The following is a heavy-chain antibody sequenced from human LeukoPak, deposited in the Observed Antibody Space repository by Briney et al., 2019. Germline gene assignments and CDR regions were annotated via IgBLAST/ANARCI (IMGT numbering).Heavy chain of an antibody. Sequence: GASVKVSCKVSGYTLTELSMHWVRKAPGKGLEWMGGFDPEDGDTIYAQKFQGRVTMTEDTSTDTAYMELSSLRSEDTAVYYCATYPKSSSSWYGSYFDYWGQGTLVTVSS. D-gene: IGHD6-13*01. CDR3: ATYPKSSSSWYGSYFDY. CDR2: FDPEDGDT. CDR1: GYTLTELS. V-gene: IGHV1-24*01. J-gene: IGHJ4*02.